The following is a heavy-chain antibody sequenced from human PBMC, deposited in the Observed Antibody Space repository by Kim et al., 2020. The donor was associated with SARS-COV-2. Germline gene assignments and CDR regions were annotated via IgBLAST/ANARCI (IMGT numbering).Heavy chain of an antibody. CDR3: ARVIGGGAWRMDV. D-gene: IGHD2-21*01. V-gene: IGHV3-7*01. CDR1: GFTFFNYW. Sequence: GGSLRLSCAASGFTFFNYWMTWVRQAPGGGLEWVANIKPDGREKYYVDSLRGRFTISRDNAENSLYLQMRSLRAGDTAVYYCARVIGGGAWRMDVWGQGT. J-gene: IGHJ6*02. CDR2: IKPDGREK.